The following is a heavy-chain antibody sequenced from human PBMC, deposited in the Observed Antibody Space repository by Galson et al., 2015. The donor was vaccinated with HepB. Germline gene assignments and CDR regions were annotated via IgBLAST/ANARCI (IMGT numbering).Heavy chain of an antibody. J-gene: IGHJ4*02. D-gene: IGHD3-16*01. Sequence: SLRLSCAASGVTFRNYAMTWVRQAPGKGLEWVSGFGFSGGTTYYADSVKGRFTISRDSSKNTAYLQMNSLRVEDTAVYYCGLGPYLFFEYWGQGTVVTASS. CDR2: FGFSGGTT. CDR1: GVTFRNYA. CDR3: GLGPYLFFEY. V-gene: IGHV3-23*01.